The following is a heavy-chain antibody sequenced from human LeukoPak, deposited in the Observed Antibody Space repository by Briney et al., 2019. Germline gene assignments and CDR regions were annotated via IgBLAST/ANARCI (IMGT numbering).Heavy chain of an antibody. Sequence: HTGGSLRLSCAASGFTFSNYAMSWVRQAPGKGLEWVSGIRDSGGSTYYADSVKGRFTISRDNSKNTLYLQMNSLRAEDTAVYYCARDHPWEPPDYWGQGALVTVSS. CDR3: ARDHPWEPPDY. CDR1: GFTFSNYA. J-gene: IGHJ4*02. D-gene: IGHD1-26*01. V-gene: IGHV3-23*01. CDR2: IRDSGGST.